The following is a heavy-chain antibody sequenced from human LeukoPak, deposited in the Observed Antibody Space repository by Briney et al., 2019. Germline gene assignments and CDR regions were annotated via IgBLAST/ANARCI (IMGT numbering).Heavy chain of an antibody. V-gene: IGHV3-74*01. D-gene: IGHD6-19*01. Sequence: PGGSLRLSCAASGFTFSSYWMHWVRQAPGKGLVWVSRINSDGSSTSYADSVKGRFTISRDNAKNTLYLQMNSLRAEDTAVYYCATPIGYSSGWLRDYWGQGTLVTVSS. CDR3: ATPIGYSSGWLRDY. J-gene: IGHJ4*02. CDR1: GFTFSSYW. CDR2: INSDGSST.